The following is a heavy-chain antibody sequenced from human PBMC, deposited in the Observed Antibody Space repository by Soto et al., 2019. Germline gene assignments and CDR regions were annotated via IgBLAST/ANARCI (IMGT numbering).Heavy chain of an antibody. D-gene: IGHD1-26*01. CDR3: ARRYGGNFDY. J-gene: IGHJ4*02. Sequence: PSETLSLTCTVSGGSINSYYWSWLRQPPGKGLEWIGYIYYSGSTNYNPSLKSRVTISVDTSKNQFSLKLRSVTGADTAVYYCARRYGGNFDYWGQGTLVTVSS. V-gene: IGHV4-59*01. CDR2: IYYSGST. CDR1: GGSINSYY.